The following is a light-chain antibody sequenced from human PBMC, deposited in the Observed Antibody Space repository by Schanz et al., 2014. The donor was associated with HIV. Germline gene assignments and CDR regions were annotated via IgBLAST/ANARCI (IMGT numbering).Light chain of an antibody. Sequence: QSVLTQPPSASGTPGQRVTISCSGSSSNIGSNTVNWYQQLPGTAPKLLIYSNNQRPSGVPDRFSASKSGTSASLAISGLQSEDEADYFCQSFDSSLNGVVFGGGTKLTVL. CDR1: SSNIGSNT. V-gene: IGLV1-44*01. CDR2: SNN. CDR3: QSFDSSLNGVV. J-gene: IGLJ3*02.